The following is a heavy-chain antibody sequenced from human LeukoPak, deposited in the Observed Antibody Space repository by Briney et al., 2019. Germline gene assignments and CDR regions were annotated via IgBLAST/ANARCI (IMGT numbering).Heavy chain of an antibody. Sequence: SETLSLTCAVYGGSFSGYYWSWIRQPPGKGLEWIGEINHSGSTNYNPSLKSRVTISVDTSKNQFSLKLSSVTAADTAVYYCARGSSNYYDSSGYYFYYYYYMDVWGKGTTVTVSS. J-gene: IGHJ6*03. CDR3: ARGSSNYYDSSGYYFYYYYYMDV. D-gene: IGHD3-22*01. CDR2: INHSGST. V-gene: IGHV4-34*01. CDR1: GGSFSGYY.